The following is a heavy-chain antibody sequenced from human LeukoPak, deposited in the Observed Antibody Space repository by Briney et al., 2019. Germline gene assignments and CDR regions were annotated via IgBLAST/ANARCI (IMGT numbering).Heavy chain of an antibody. J-gene: IGHJ4*02. D-gene: IGHD2-21*01. CDR1: GFTFSSYE. Sequence: GGSLRLSCAASGFTFSSYEMNWVRQAPGKGLVWVSYISGSGATIYYADSVKGRFTISRDNAKNSLYLQMNSLRAEDTAVYYCVRDVVGLGYSDYWGQGTLVTVSS. CDR2: ISGSGATI. CDR3: VRDVVGLGYSDY. V-gene: IGHV3-48*03.